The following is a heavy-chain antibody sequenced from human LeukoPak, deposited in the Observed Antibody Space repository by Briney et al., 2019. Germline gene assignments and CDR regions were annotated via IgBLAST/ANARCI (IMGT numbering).Heavy chain of an antibody. V-gene: IGHV1-24*01. D-gene: IGHD6-13*01. CDR3: ATASWREGHGGAFDI. CDR1: RYTLTELS. Sequence: EASVKVSCKVSRYTLTELSIHWVRQAPGKGPEWMGGFDPEDGETIYAQKFQGRVTMTEDTSTDTAYMELSSLRSEDTAVYYCATASWREGHGGAFDIWGQGTMVTVSS. J-gene: IGHJ3*02. CDR2: FDPEDGET.